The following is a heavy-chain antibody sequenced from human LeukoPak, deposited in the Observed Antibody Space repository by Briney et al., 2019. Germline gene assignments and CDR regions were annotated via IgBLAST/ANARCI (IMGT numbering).Heavy chain of an antibody. CDR3: ARGRQEDIVVVVAAKVFDWFDP. CDR1: GGSFSGYY. D-gene: IGHD2-15*01. V-gene: IGHV4-34*01. Sequence: PSETLSLTCAVYGGSFSGYYWSWIRQPPGKGLEWIGEINHSGSTNYNPSLKSRVTISVDTSKNQFSLKLSSVTAADTAVYYCARGRQEDIVVVVAAKVFDWFDPCGQGTLVTVSS. J-gene: IGHJ5*02. CDR2: INHSGST.